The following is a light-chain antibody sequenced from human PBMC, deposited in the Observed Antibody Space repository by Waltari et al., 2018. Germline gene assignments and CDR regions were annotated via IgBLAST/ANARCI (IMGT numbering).Light chain of an antibody. J-gene: IGKJ1*01. CDR3: QQYNNWPPGA. CDR1: QSVSSN. CDR2: GAS. Sequence: EIVMTQSPATLSVSPGERATLSCRASQSVSSNLAWYQQKPGQAPWLLVHGASTMATGIPARFSGSGSGTEFTLTISSLQSEDFAVYYCQQYNNWPPGAFGQGTKVEIK. V-gene: IGKV3-15*01.